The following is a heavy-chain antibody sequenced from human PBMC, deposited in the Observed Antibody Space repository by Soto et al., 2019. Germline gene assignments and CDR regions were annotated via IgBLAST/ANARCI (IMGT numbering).Heavy chain of an antibody. V-gene: IGHV1-69*01. CDR3: ARDRAPRGWSYLDL. CDR2: IIPIFGKP. CDR1: GGSFSDYA. Sequence: QVQLVQSGADVKTPGSSVKISCKAFGGSFSDYAISWVRQAPGQGLEWMGGIIPIFGKPNYAQKFQDRVTFTAHESTNTAYMELSRLTSEDTAVYYCARDRAPRGWSYLDLWGQGTQVTVSS. D-gene: IGHD2-15*01. J-gene: IGHJ4*02.